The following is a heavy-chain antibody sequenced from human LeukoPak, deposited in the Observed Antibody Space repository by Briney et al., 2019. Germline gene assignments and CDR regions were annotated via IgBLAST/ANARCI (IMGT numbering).Heavy chain of an antibody. D-gene: IGHD4-23*01. V-gene: IGHV4-39*07. CDR3: ARYGNSAVY. CDR1: GVSISISRHY. CDR2: IHYTGTT. Sequence: PSETLSLTCTVSGVSISISRHYWAWIRQPPGKGLDWIGTIHYTGTTYYNPSLRSRVSISVDRSTNQFSLRVSPVTAADTAVYYCARYGNSAVYWGQGTLVTVSS. J-gene: IGHJ4*02.